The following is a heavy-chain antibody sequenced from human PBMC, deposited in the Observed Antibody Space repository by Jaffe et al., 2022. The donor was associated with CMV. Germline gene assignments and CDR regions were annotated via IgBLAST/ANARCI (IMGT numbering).Heavy chain of an antibody. CDR3: TTDHPSWHYDFWSGHEGGFDY. J-gene: IGHJ4*02. Sequence: EVQLVESGGGLVKPGGSLRLSCAASGFTFSNAWMSWVRQAPGKGLEWVGRIKSKTDGGTTDYAAPVKGRFTISRDDSKNTLYLQMNSLKTEDTAVYYCTTDHPSWHYDFWSGHEGGFDYWGQGTLVTVSS. D-gene: IGHD3-3*01. CDR1: GFTFSNAW. V-gene: IGHV3-15*01. CDR2: IKSKTDGGTT.